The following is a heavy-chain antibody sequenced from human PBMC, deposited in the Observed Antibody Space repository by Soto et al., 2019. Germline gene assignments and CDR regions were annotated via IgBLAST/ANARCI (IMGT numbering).Heavy chain of an antibody. J-gene: IGHJ6*02. Sequence: GASVKVSCKASGYTFTGYYMHWVRQAPGQGLEWMGWINPNSGGTNYAQKFQGWVTMTRDTSIGTAYMELSRLRSDDTAVYYCAMGYGSGDYYYGMGVWGQGTTVTVSS. CDR2: INPNSGGT. CDR1: GYTFTGYY. V-gene: IGHV1-2*04. CDR3: AMGYGSGDYYYGMGV. D-gene: IGHD3-10*01.